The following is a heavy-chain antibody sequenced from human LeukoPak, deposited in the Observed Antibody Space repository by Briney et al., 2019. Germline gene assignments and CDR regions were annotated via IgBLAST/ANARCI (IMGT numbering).Heavy chain of an antibody. Sequence: SETLSLTCTVSGGSISSSSYYWGWIRQPPGKGLEWVGSIYYSGSTYYNPSLKSRVTISVDTSKNQFSLKLSSVTAADTAVYYCARDEGSGWYYFDYWGQGTLVTVSS. J-gene: IGHJ4*02. CDR1: GGSISSSSYY. CDR2: IYYSGST. V-gene: IGHV4-39*02. CDR3: ARDEGSGWYYFDY. D-gene: IGHD6-19*01.